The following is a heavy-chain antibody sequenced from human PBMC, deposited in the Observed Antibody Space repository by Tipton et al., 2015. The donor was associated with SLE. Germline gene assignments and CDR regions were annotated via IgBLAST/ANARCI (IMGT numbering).Heavy chain of an antibody. V-gene: IGHV4-61*01. D-gene: IGHD2-2*01. CDR3: ARGYQLPLGPYYYYMDV. CDR2: IYYSGST. J-gene: IGHJ6*03. CDR1: GYSINNGFY. Sequence: TLSLTCTVSGYSINNGFYWGWIRQAPGKGLEWIGYIYYSGSTNYNPSLKSRVTISVDTSKNQFSLKLSSVTAADTAVYYCARGYQLPLGPYYYYMDVWGKGTTVTVSS.